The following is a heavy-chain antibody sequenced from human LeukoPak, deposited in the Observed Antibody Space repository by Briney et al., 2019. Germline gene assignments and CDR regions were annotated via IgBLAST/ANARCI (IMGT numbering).Heavy chain of an antibody. CDR3: GKDPNGDFVGGFDI. D-gene: IGHD4-17*01. CDR1: GFTFSGYG. CDR2: ISGSGDKT. V-gene: IGHV3-23*01. Sequence: PGGSLRLSCTGSGFTFSGYGMTWIRQAPGKGLEWVSGISGSGDKTYYADSVKGRLTISRDNSKNTLYLQMNSLRADDTALYYCGKDPNGDFVGGFDIWSQGTMVTVSS. J-gene: IGHJ3*02.